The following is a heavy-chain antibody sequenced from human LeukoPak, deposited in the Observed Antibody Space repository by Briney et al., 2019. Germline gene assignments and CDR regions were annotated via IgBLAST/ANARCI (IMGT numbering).Heavy chain of an antibody. CDR1: GGSISSSSYY. V-gene: IGHV4-39*07. CDR3: ARGVARSSKFHFSYYFDY. J-gene: IGHJ4*02. D-gene: IGHD6-6*01. CDR2: IYHSGST. Sequence: SETLSLTCAVSGGSISSSSYYWGWIRQPPGKGLEWIGSIYHSGSTYYNPSLKSRVTISVDTSKNQFSLKLSSVTAADTAVYYCARGVARSSKFHFSYYFDYWGQGTLVTVSS.